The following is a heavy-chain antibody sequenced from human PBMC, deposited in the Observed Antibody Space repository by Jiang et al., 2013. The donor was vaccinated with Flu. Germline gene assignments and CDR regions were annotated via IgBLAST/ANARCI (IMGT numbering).Heavy chain of an antibody. V-gene: IGHV5-51*01. CDR2: IYPGDSDS. CDR1: GYIFSTYW. CDR3: ARRGYYYDDSVRRYYFDY. J-gene: IGHJ4*02. D-gene: IGHD3-22*01. Sequence: VQLVESGAEVKKPGESLKISCKGSGYIFSTYWIAWVRQMPGKGLEWMGIIYPGDSDSRYSPSSQGQVTISADKSISTAYLQWSSLKASDTAMYYCARRGYYYDDSVRRYYFDYWGQGTLVTVSS.